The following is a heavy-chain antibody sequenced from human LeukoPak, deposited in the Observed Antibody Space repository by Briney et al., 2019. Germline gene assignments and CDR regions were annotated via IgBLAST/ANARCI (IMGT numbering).Heavy chain of an antibody. CDR1: GFTFSSYW. CDR3: ARGSDYYDSSGYWELDY. V-gene: IGHV3-21*01. D-gene: IGHD3-22*01. Sequence: PGGSLRLSCAAFGFTFSSYWMSWVRQAPGKGLEWVSSISSSSSYIYYADSVKGRFTISRDNAKNSLYLQMNSLRAEDTAVYYCARGSDYYDSSGYWELDYWGQGTLVTVSS. J-gene: IGHJ4*02. CDR2: ISSSSSYI.